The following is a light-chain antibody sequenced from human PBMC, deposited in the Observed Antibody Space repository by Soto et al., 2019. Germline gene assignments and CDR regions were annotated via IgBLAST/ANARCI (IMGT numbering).Light chain of an antibody. Sequence: QSLLTHPASLSGSPGQSITISCTGTSSDLAIYNYVSWYQQQPGKAPKLMTYQVTNRPSGVSNRFSGSRSGNTASLTISGLQAEDEADYYCSSYTDSSNYVFGTGTKVTVL. CDR2: QVT. CDR1: SSDLAIYNY. J-gene: IGLJ1*01. V-gene: IGLV2-14*01. CDR3: SSYTDSSNYV.